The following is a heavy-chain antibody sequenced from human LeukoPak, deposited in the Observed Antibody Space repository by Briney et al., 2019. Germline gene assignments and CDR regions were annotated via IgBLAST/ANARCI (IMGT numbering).Heavy chain of an antibody. J-gene: IGHJ4*02. CDR3: ARSQYSGSYPFDY. D-gene: IGHD1-26*01. CDR2: INPNSGGT. V-gene: IGHV1-2*02. CDR1: GYSFTDKY. Sequence: ASVKVSCKASGYSFTDKYMHWVRQAPGQGLEWMGWINPNSGGTNYAQKFQGRVTMTRDTSISTAYMELSRLRSDDTAVYYCARSQYSGSYPFDYWGQGTLVTVSS.